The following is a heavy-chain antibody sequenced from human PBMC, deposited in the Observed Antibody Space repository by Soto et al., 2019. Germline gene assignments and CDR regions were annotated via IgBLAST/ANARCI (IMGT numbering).Heavy chain of an antibody. CDR2: INQSGST. CDR3: GGAGVAGTYYYYYYGMDV. V-gene: IGHV4-34*01. CDR1: GGSFSGYY. Sequence: QVQLQQWGAGLLKPSETLSLTCAVYGGSFSGYYWSWIRQPPGKGLVWLGEINQSGSTNYNPSLKSRCTISVDTSKNQFSLKLSSVTAADTAVYYCGGAGVAGTYYYYYYGMDVWGQGTTVTVSS. D-gene: IGHD6-19*01. J-gene: IGHJ6*02.